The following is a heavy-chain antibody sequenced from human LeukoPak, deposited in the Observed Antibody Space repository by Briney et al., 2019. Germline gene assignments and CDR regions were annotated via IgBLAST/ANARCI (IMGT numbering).Heavy chain of an antibody. CDR2: IRNKANSYTT. Sequence: PGGSLRLSCEASGFPFSDHNMDWFRQAPGKGLEWVGRIRNKANSYTTEYAASVRGRFTISRDDSKNSLFLQMNSLKTEDTAVYYCARDAGWRLDPWGQGTLVTVSS. CDR1: GFPFSDHN. J-gene: IGHJ5*02. CDR3: ARDAGWRLDP. D-gene: IGHD3-3*01. V-gene: IGHV3-72*01.